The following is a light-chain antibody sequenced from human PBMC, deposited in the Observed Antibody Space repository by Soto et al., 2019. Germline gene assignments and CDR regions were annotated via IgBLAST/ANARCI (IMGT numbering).Light chain of an antibody. V-gene: IGKV1-39*01. Sequence: IQMTQSPSSLSASVGDRVTITCQASQDIRNYLNWHQQKPGKAPKLLVYAASSLQTGVPSKFTGSGSGTDFTLTISSLRPEDYAAYYCQQNYIAPWPFCQGTKVDI. CDR1: QDIRNY. CDR2: AAS. CDR3: QQNYIAPWP. J-gene: IGKJ1*01.